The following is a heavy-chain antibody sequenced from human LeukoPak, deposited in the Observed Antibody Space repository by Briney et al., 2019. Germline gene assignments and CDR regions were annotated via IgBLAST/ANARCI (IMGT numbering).Heavy chain of an antibody. J-gene: IGHJ4*02. V-gene: IGHV3-33*01. D-gene: IGHD2-15*01. CDR3: ARDGYCSGGSCYAVDY. Sequence: PGRSLRLSCAASGFTFSSYGMHWVRQAPGKGLEWVAVIWYDGSNKYYADSVKGRFTISRDNSKNTLYLQMNSLRAEDTAVYYCARDGYCSGGSCYAVDYWGQGTLVTVSS. CDR1: GFTFSSYG. CDR2: IWYDGSNK.